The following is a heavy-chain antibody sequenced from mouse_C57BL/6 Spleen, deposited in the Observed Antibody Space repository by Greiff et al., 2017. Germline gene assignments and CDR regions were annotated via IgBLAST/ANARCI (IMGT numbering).Heavy chain of an antibody. V-gene: IGHV1-52*01. Sequence: VQLQQPGAELVRPGSSVKLSCKASGYTFPSYWMHWVKQRPIQGLEWIGNIDPSDSETHYNQKFKDKATLTVDKSSSTAYMQLSSLTSEDSAVYYCARGNYDYWYFDVWGTGTTVTVSS. CDR3: ARGNYDYWYFDV. CDR2: IDPSDSET. CDR1: GYTFPSYW. J-gene: IGHJ1*03. D-gene: IGHD2-4*01.